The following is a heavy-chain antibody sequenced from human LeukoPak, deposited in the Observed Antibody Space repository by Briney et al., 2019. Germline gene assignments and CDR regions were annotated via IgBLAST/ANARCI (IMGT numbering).Heavy chain of an antibody. CDR3: ASQYSSSWYC. V-gene: IGHV3-21*01. CDR2: ISSSSSYI. CDR1: GFTFSSYS. Sequence: PGGSLRLSCAASGFTFSSYSMNWVRQAPGKGLEWVSSISSSSSYIYYADSVKGRFTISRDNAKNSLHLQMNSLRAEGTAVYYCASQYSSSWYCWGQGTLVTVSS. J-gene: IGHJ4*02. D-gene: IGHD6-13*01.